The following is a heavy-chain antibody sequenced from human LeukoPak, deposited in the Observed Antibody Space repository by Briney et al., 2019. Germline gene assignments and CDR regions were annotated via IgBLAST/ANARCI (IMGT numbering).Heavy chain of an antibody. CDR1: GFSFSSYG. V-gene: IGHV3-7*01. CDR2: IKQDRSEK. J-gene: IGHJ4*02. CDR3: ARLREIPVFGVVTKSTSYFDY. D-gene: IGHD3-3*01. Sequence: GGSLRLSCAGSGFSFSSYGMHWVRQAPGKGLELVANIKQDRSEKYYVDSVKGRFTISRDNAKNSLYLQMNSLRAEDTAVYYCARLREIPVFGVVTKSTSYFDYWGQGTLVTVSS.